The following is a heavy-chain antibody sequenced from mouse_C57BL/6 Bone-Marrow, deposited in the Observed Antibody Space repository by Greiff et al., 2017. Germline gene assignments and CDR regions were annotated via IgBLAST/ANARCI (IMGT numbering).Heavy chain of an antibody. V-gene: IGHV1-15*01. CDR2: IDPETGGT. J-gene: IGHJ2*01. Sequence: QVQLQQSGAELVRPGASVTLSCKASGYTFTDYEMHWVKQTPVHGLEWIGAIDPETGGTAYNQKFKGKAILTADKSSSTAYMELRSLTSEDSAVYYCTRRGSDGCGYWGQGTTLTVSS. CDR3: TRRGSDGCGY. D-gene: IGHD2-3*01. CDR1: GYTFTDYE.